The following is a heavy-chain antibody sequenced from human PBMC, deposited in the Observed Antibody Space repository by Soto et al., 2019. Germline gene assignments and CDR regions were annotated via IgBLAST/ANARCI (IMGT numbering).Heavy chain of an antibody. V-gene: IGHV4-61*08. J-gene: IGHJ5*01. D-gene: IGHD5-18*01. Sequence: PSDALALTYAVSGDAVTSGDDDRSWIRQPPGKGLEWIGYIYYSGNTNYSPSLKSRVAISLDTSHNQFSLKLSSVTAADTAVYFCARIPVDTYMAYWFEPWGQGTLVKVPS. CDR1: GDAVTSGDDD. CDR3: ARIPVDTYMAYWFEP. CDR2: IYYSGNT.